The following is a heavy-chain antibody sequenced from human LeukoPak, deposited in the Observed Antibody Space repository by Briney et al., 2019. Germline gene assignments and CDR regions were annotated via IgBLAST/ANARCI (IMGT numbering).Heavy chain of an antibody. Sequence: DSVTGRFTISRDNSKNTLYLQMNSLRVEDTAVYYCASATGYIYGYGYYYYGMDVWGQGTTVTVSS. V-gene: IGHV3-30*07. CDR3: ASATGYIYGYGYYYYGMDV. J-gene: IGHJ6*02. D-gene: IGHD5-18*01.